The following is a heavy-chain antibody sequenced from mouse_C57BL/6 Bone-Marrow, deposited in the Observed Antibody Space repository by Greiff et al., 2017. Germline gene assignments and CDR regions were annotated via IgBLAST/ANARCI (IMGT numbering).Heavy chain of an antibody. J-gene: IGHJ3*01. CDR2: INPNNGGT. CDR3: ARRKDYGSSYLFAY. D-gene: IGHD1-1*01. Sequence: VQLQQSGPELVKPGASVKMSCKASGYTFTDYNMHWVKQSHGKSLEWIGYINPNNGGTSYNQKFKGKATLTVNKSSSTAYMELRSLTSEDSAVYYCARRKDYGSSYLFAYWGQGSLVTVSA. V-gene: IGHV1-22*01. CDR1: GYTFTDYN.